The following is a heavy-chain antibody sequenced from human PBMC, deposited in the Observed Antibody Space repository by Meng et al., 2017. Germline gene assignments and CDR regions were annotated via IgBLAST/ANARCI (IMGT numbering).Heavy chain of an antibody. D-gene: IGHD2-15*01. CDR1: GYSISSGYY. CDR2: IYHSGST. CDR3: ARAGYCSGGSCKTGWFDP. Sequence: SETLSLTGTVSGYSISSGYYWGWIRQPPGKGLEWIGSIYHSGSTYYNPSLKSRVTISVDTSKNQFSLKLSSVTAADTAVYYCARAGYCSGGSCKTGWFDPWGQGTLVTVSS. V-gene: IGHV4-38-2*02. J-gene: IGHJ5*02.